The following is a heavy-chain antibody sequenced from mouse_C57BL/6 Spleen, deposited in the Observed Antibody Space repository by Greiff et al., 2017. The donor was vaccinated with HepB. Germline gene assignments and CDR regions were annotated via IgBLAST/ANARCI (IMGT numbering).Heavy chain of an antibody. V-gene: IGHV1-42*01. J-gene: IGHJ2*01. CDR1: GYSFTGYY. D-gene: IGHD4-1*01. CDR3: ARGLGRRYFDY. CDR2: INPSTGGT. Sequence: EVMLVESGPELVKPGASVKISCKASGYSFTGYYMNWVKQSPEKSLEWIGEINPSTGGTTYNQKFKAKATLTVDKSSSTAYMQLKSLTSEDSAVYYCARGLGRRYFDYWGQGTTLTVSS.